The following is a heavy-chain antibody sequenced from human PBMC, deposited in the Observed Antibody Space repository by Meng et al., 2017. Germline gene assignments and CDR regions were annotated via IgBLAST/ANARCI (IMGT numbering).Heavy chain of an antibody. Sequence: GESLKISCKGSGYSFTDYWIGWVRQMPGKGLEWMALISPRNSDTRYSPSFQGHVTISADKSISTAYLQWCSLKASDTAMYYCARRIKPGSSWSRIDYWGQGTLVTVSS. V-gene: IGHV5-51*01. CDR3: ARRIKPGSSWSRIDY. CDR1: GYSFTDYW. D-gene: IGHD6-13*01. J-gene: IGHJ4*02. CDR2: ISPRNSDT.